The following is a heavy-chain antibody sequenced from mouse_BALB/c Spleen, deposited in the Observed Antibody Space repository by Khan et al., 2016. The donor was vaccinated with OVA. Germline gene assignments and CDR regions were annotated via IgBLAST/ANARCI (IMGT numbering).Heavy chain of an antibody. D-gene: IGHD2-14*01. V-gene: IGHV3-8*02. CDR3: ARWNYRYDGYFDY. CDR1: GDSITSGY. J-gene: IGHJ2*01. CDR2: ISYSDST. Sequence: EVQLVESGPSLVKPSQTLSLTCSVTGDSITSGYWNWIRRFPGNKLEYMGYISYSDSTFYNPSLKSRISITRDTSKNQYYLQLNSVTTEDTATYYCARWNYRYDGYFDYWGQGTTLTVSS.